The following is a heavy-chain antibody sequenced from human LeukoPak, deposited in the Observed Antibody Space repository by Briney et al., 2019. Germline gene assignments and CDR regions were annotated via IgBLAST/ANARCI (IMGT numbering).Heavy chain of an antibody. Sequence: SETLSLTCNVSGASLSSYFWSWIRQPPGKGLEWIGYIYYDGYPNYSPSLRSRITVSVEKSKSQFSLNLRSVTAADTALYFCAGTELGYCTVTGCPLESWGQGTLVTVSS. J-gene: IGHJ4*02. CDR1: GASLSSYF. CDR2: IYYDGYP. CDR3: AGTELGYCTVTGCPLES. D-gene: IGHD2-8*02. V-gene: IGHV4-59*01.